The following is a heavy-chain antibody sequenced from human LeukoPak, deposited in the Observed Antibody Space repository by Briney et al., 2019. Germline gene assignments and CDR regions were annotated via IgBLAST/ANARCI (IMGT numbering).Heavy chain of an antibody. CDR2: IFYSGST. Sequence: PSETLSLTCTVSGGSISRYYWNWLRQPPGKGLEWIGYIFYSGSTNYNPSLTSRVTMSVDTSKNQFSLKLSSVTAADTAVYYCASYDGYNSYYFDYWGQGTLVTVSS. J-gene: IGHJ4*02. V-gene: IGHV4-59*01. D-gene: IGHD5-24*01. CDR1: GGSISRYY. CDR3: ASYDGYNSYYFDY.